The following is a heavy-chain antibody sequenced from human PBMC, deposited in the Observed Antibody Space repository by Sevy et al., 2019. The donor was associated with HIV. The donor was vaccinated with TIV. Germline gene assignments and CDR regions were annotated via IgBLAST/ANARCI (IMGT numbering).Heavy chain of an antibody. CDR2: ISYDGSNK. D-gene: IGHD6-19*01. J-gene: IGHJ4*02. CDR3: ARGEGIAVAGTWPDY. V-gene: IGHV3-30-3*01. CDR1: GFTFSSYA. Sequence: GGSLRLSCAASGFTFSSYALHWVRQAPGKGLEWVAVISYDGSNKYYADSVKGRFTISRDNSKNTLYLQMNSLRAEDTAVYYCARGEGIAVAGTWPDYWGQGTLVTVSS.